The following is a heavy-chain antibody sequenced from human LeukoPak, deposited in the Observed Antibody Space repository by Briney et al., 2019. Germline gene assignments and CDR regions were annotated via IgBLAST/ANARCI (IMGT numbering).Heavy chain of an antibody. CDR2: ISSGSSTI. J-gene: IGHJ6*03. CDR3: ARGEFGDYYYFYMDV. CDR1: GFTFSSYT. D-gene: IGHD2/OR15-2a*01. Sequence: GGSLRLSCAASGFTFSSYTMNWVRQAPGKGLEWVSYISSGSSTIYYADSVKGRFTISRDNAKNSLFLQMNSLRAEDTATYYCARGEFGDYYYFYMDVWGKGTTVTVSS. V-gene: IGHV3-48*01.